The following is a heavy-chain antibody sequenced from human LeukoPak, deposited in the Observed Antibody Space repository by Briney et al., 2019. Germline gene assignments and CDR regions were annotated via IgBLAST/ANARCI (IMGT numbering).Heavy chain of an antibody. Sequence: GASVKVSCKASGYTFTGYYMHWVRQAPGQGLEWMGWINPNSGGTNYAQKFQGRVTMTRDTSISTAYMELSRLRSDDTAVYYCARGGEAPVGYCSSTSCYTEWFDPWGQGTLVTVSS. CDR3: ARGGEAPVGYCSSTSCYTEWFDP. D-gene: IGHD2-2*02. CDR1: GYTFTGYY. CDR2: INPNSGGT. V-gene: IGHV1-2*02. J-gene: IGHJ5*02.